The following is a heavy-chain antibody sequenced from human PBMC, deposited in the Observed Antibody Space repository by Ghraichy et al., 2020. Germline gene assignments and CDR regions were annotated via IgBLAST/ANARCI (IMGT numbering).Heavy chain of an antibody. Sequence: SCAASGFTFTSYAMSWVRLAPGKGLEWVSVISGRGGDTYYADSVKGRFTISRDNSKNTLYLQMNSLRAEDTALYFCAKGRGCSSTSCYLYYAIDVWGQGTTITVSS. D-gene: IGHD2-2*01. CDR2: ISGRGGDT. V-gene: IGHV3-23*01. CDR1: GFTFTSYA. J-gene: IGHJ6*02. CDR3: AKGRGCSSTSCYLYYAIDV.